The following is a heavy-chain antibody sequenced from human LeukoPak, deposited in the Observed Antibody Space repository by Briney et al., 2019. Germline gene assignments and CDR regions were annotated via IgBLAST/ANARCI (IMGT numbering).Heavy chain of an antibody. CDR1: GFTVSSNS. Sequence: GGSLRLSCTVSGFTVSSNSMSWVRQAPGKGLEWVSFIYSDNTHYSDSVKGRFTISRDNAKNSLYLQMNSLRAKDMAVYYYAREGYNYGYVPYFDYWGQGTLVTVSS. CDR3: AREGYNYGYVPYFDY. V-gene: IGHV3-53*01. CDR2: IYSDNT. D-gene: IGHD5-18*01. J-gene: IGHJ4*02.